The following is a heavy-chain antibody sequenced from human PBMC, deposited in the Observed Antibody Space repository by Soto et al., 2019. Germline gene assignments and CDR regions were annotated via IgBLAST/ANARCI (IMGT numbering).Heavy chain of an antibody. Sequence: EMQLVELGGGLVQPGGSLRLSCAVSGFTFSSYVLNWVRQAPGKGLEWVSYVSSSGSTIYYADSVKGRFTISRDNAKNSLYLQMNSLRAEDTAVYYCARTVNPSDYGMDVWGLGTTVTVSS. D-gene: IGHD4-4*01. CDR1: GFTFSSYV. J-gene: IGHJ6*02. CDR2: VSSSGSTI. CDR3: ARTVNPSDYGMDV. V-gene: IGHV3-48*03.